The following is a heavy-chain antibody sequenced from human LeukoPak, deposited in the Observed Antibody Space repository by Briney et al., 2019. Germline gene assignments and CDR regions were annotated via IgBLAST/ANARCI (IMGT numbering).Heavy chain of an antibody. D-gene: IGHD6-19*01. V-gene: IGHV3-48*04. CDR1: GFTFSSYS. CDR3: ARAVAGTFDY. J-gene: IGHJ4*02. Sequence: PGGSLRLSCAASGFTFSSYSMNWVRQAPGKGLECVSYISSSGSTIYYADSVKGRFTISRDNAKNSLYLQMNSLRAEDTAVYYCARAVAGTFDYWGQGTLVTVSS. CDR2: ISSSGSTI.